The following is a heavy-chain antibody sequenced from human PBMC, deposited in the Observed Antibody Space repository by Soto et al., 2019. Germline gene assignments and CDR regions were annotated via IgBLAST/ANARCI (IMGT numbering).Heavy chain of an antibody. CDR2: ISAYNGNT. CDR1: GYTFTSYG. D-gene: IGHD3-9*01. V-gene: IGHV1-18*01. Sequence: ASVKVSCKASGYTFTSYGISWVRQAPGQGLEWMGWISAYNGNTNYAQKLQGRVTMTTDTSTSTAYMELRSLRSEDTAVYYCAAVYYDILTGYSHPYYFDYWGQGTLVTVSS. J-gene: IGHJ4*02. CDR3: AAVYYDILTGYSHPYYFDY.